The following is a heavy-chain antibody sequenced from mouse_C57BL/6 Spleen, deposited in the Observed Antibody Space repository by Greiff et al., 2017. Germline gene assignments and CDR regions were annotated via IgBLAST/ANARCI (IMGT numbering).Heavy chain of an antibody. D-gene: IGHD1-1*01. CDR3: ARVEVDYYGSSHGYFDV. CDR1: GFTFSDYY. V-gene: IGHV5-16*01. CDR2: INYDGSST. J-gene: IGHJ1*03. Sequence: EVMLVESEGGLVQPGSSMKLSCTASGFTFSDYYMAWVRQVPEKGLEWVANINYDGSSTYYLDSLKSRFIISRDNAKNILYLQMSSLKSEDTATYYCARVEVDYYGSSHGYFDVWGTGTTVTVSS.